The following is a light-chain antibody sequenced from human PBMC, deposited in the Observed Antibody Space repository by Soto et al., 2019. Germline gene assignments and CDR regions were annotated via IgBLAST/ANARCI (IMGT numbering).Light chain of an antibody. CDR3: AAWDDSLSGWV. CDR2: TNN. J-gene: IGLJ3*02. CDR1: STNIGRNS. Sequence: QSVLTPPPSASGTPGQRVSISCSGSSTNIGRNSISWYQNLPGTAPKLLIYTNNQRPSGVPDRFSGSKSGTSASLAISGLQSEDEADYYCAAWDDSLSGWVFGGGTKVTVL. V-gene: IGLV1-44*01.